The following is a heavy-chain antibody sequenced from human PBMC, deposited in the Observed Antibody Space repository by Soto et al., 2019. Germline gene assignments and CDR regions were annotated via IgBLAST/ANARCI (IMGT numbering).Heavy chain of an antibody. CDR2: ISAYNGNT. Sequence: QVQLVQSGAEVKKPGASVKVSCKASGYTFTGYGISWVRQAPGQGLEWMGWISAYNGNTNYAQKLQGRVTMTTDTSTSTAYMELRSLRSDDTAVYYCARVSNLYGDYHEMLDYWGQGTLVTVSS. CDR3: ARVSNLYGDYHEMLDY. V-gene: IGHV1-18*04. J-gene: IGHJ4*02. CDR1: GYTFTGYG. D-gene: IGHD4-17*01.